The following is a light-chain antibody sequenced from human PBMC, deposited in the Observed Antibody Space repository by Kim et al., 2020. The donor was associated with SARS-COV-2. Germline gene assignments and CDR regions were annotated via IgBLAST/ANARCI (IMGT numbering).Light chain of an antibody. V-gene: IGKV1-27*01. CDR1: QGISNY. Sequence: ASVGDRVTITCRASQGISNYLAWYQQKPGKVPKLLIYPASTLQSGVPSRFGGSGSGTDFTLTISSLQPEDVATYYCQQNNRAPRTFGQGTKVDIK. J-gene: IGKJ1*01. CDR3: QQNNRAPRT. CDR2: PAS.